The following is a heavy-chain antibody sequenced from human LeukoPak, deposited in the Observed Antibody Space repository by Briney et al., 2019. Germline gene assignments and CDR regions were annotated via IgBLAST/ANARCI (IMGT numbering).Heavy chain of an antibody. D-gene: IGHD5-18*01. J-gene: IGHJ4*02. Sequence: KASETLSLTCTVSGGSISSSSYYWGWIRQPPGKGLEWIGSIYYSGSTYYNPSLKSRVTISVDTSKNQFSLKLSSVTAADTAVYYCARNQNRGYSYGLGFDYWGQGTLVTVSS. CDR2: IYYSGST. V-gene: IGHV4-39*01. CDR1: GGSISSSSYY. CDR3: ARNQNRGYSYGLGFDY.